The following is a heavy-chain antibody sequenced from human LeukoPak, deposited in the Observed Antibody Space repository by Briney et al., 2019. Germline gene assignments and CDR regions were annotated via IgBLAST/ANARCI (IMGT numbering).Heavy chain of an antibody. Sequence: AGGSLRLSCAASGFTFSSYGMHWVRQAPGKGLEWVAFIRYDGSNKYYADSVKGRFTISRDNSKNTLYLQMNSLRAEDTAVYYCAKGPYYYDSSAYHYGAFDIWGQGTMVTVSS. V-gene: IGHV3-30*02. J-gene: IGHJ3*02. CDR1: GFTFSSYG. D-gene: IGHD3-22*01. CDR3: AKGPYYYDSSAYHYGAFDI. CDR2: IRYDGSNK.